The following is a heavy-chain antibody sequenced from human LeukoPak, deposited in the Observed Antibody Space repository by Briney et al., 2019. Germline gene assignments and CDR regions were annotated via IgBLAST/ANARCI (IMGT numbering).Heavy chain of an antibody. CDR3: IYGMDV. Sequence: GGSLRLSCAASGFTFSGSAMHRVRQASGKGLEWVGRIRSKANSYATAYAASVKGRFTISRDDSKNTAYLQMNSLKTEDTAVYYCIYGMDVWGQGTTVTVSS. V-gene: IGHV3-73*01. CDR1: GFTFSGSA. CDR2: IRSKANSYAT. J-gene: IGHJ6*02.